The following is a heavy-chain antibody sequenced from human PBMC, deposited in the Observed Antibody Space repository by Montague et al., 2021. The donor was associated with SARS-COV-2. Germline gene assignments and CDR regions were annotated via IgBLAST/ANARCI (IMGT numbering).Heavy chain of an antibody. D-gene: IGHD6-13*01. Sequence: SLRLSCAASGFTFSSYRMSWVRQAPGKGLEWVANIKQDGSEKYYVDSVKGRFTISRDNAKNSLYLQMNSLRAEDTAVYYCARVASSSWAFDYWGQGTLVTVSS. V-gene: IGHV3-7*01. CDR1: GFTFSSYR. CDR3: ARVASSSWAFDY. J-gene: IGHJ4*02. CDR2: IKQDGSEK.